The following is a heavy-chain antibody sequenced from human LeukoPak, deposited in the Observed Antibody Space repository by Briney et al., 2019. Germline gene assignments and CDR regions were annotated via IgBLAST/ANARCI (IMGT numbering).Heavy chain of an antibody. D-gene: IGHD6-13*01. V-gene: IGHV1-18*01. Sequence: ASVKVSCKASGYTFTSYGISWVRQAPGQGLEWMGWISAYNGNTNYAQKVQGRVTMTRDPSISTAYMELSRLRSDDTAVYYCARVVDSSSRYYFDYWGQGTLVTVSS. CDR3: ARVVDSSSRYYFDY. CDR2: ISAYNGNT. J-gene: IGHJ4*02. CDR1: GYTFTSYG.